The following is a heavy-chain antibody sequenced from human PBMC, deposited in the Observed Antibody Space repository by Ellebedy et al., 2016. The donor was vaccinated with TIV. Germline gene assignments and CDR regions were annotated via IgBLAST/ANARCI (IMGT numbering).Heavy chain of an antibody. CDR1: GYVFTTYW. Sequence: GESLKISCTASGYVFTTYWIAWVRQLPGKGLEWMGVIYPGDSDTRYSPSFQGQVTISADKSLNVAYLQWSSLKASDTGMYYCARLYSGSYRWFDPWGPGTLVTVSS. J-gene: IGHJ5*02. D-gene: IGHD1-26*01. V-gene: IGHV5-51*01. CDR3: ARLYSGSYRWFDP. CDR2: IYPGDSDT.